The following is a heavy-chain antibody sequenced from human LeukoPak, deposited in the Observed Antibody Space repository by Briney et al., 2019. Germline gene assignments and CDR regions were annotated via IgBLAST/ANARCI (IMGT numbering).Heavy chain of an antibody. V-gene: IGHV4-30-4*08. Sequence: LRLSCAASGFTFSSYSMSWIRQPPGKGLEWIGYIYYSGSTYYNPSLKSRVTISVDTSKNQFSLKLSSVTAADTAVYYCARAPRYCSSTSCYKDAFDIWGQGTMVTVSS. CDR1: GFTFSSYS. J-gene: IGHJ3*02. CDR2: IYYSGST. CDR3: ARAPRYCSSTSCYKDAFDI. D-gene: IGHD2-2*02.